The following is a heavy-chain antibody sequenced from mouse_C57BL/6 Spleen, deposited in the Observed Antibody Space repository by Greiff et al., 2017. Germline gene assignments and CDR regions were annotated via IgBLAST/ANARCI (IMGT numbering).Heavy chain of an antibody. CDR2: IDPSDSYT. CDR1: GYTFTSYW. Sequence: QVHVKQPGAELVMPGASVKLSCKASGYTFTSYWMHWVKQRPGQGLEWIGEIDPSDSYTNYNQKFKGKSTLTVDKSSSTAYMQLSSLTSEDSAVYYCASYDYDRDYFDYWGQGTTLTVSS. V-gene: IGHV1-69*01. J-gene: IGHJ2*01. CDR3: ASYDYDRDYFDY. D-gene: IGHD2-4*01.